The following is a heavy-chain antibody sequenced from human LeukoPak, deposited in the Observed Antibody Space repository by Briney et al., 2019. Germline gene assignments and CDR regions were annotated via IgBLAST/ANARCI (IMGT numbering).Heavy chain of an antibody. Sequence: SQTLSLTCAVSGGSISSGGYSWSWIRQPPGKGLVWIGYIYHSGSTYYNPSLKSRVTISVDRSKNQFSLKLSSVTAADTAVYYCARTVVVPAAMPYYFDYWGQGTLVTVSS. CDR3: ARTVVVPAAMPYYFDY. J-gene: IGHJ4*02. CDR2: IYHSGST. V-gene: IGHV4-30-2*01. D-gene: IGHD2-2*01. CDR1: GGSISSGGYS.